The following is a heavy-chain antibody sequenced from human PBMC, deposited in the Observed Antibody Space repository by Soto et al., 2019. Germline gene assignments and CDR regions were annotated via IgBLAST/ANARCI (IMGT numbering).Heavy chain of an antibody. CDR2: INAGNGNT. V-gene: IGHV1-3*01. CDR1: GYTFTNYA. Sequence: GASVKVSCKASGYTFTNYAIHWVRQAPGQRLEWMGWINAGNGNTRYSQKFQGRVTITRDTSASIGYMDLNSLTSEDTAVYYCARDILSGYSRYDNWGQGTLVTVSS. J-gene: IGHJ4*02. CDR3: ARDILSGYSRYDN. D-gene: IGHD3-9*01.